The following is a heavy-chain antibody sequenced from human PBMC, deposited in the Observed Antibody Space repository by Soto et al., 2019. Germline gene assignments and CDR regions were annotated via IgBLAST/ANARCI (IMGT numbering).Heavy chain of an antibody. CDR2: INPNSGGT. D-gene: IGHD3-3*01. Sequence: ASVKVSCKASGYTFTGYYMHWVRQAPGQGLEWMGWINPNSGGTNYAQKFQGRVTMTRDTSISTAYMELSRLRSDDTAVYYCARVPSYYDFWSGYYFYYFDYWGQGTLVTVAS. J-gene: IGHJ4*02. CDR1: GYTFTGYY. V-gene: IGHV1-2*02. CDR3: ARVPSYYDFWSGYYFYYFDY.